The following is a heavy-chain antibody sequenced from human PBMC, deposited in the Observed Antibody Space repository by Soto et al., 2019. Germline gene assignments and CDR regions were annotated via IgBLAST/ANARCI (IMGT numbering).Heavy chain of an antibody. CDR1: GGSFSGYY. V-gene: IGHV4-34*01. J-gene: IGHJ4*02. CDR3: ARARGYSYGTFDY. Sequence: QVQLQQWGAGLLKPSETLSLTCAVYGGSFSGYYWSWIRQPPGKGLEWIGEINHSGSTNYNPSLKSRVTISEDTSKNQFSLKLSSVTAADTAVYYCARARGYSYGTFDYWGQGTLVTVSS. CDR2: INHSGST. D-gene: IGHD5-18*01.